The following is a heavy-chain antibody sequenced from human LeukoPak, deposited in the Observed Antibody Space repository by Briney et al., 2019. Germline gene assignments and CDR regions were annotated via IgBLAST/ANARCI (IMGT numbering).Heavy chain of an antibody. Sequence: SQTLSLTCTVSGASIRSGDYYWSWIRQPPGKGLEWIGYIYDSGSTYYNPSLKSRLTISVDTYENQFSLKLSSVTATDTAVYYCARDCSVGSCSGAFDIWGQGTMVTVSS. CDR2: IYDSGST. V-gene: IGHV4-30-4*01. J-gene: IGHJ3*02. CDR1: GASIRSGDYY. CDR3: ARDCSVGSCSGAFDI. D-gene: IGHD2-15*01.